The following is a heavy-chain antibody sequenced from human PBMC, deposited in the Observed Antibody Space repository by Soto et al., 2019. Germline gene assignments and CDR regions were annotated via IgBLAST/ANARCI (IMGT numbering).Heavy chain of an antibody. CDR1: GGTFSSYA. Sequence: QVQLVQSGAEVKKPGSSVQVSCKASGGTFSSYAISWVRQAPGQGLEWMGGIIPIFGTANYAQKFQGRVTLNADEGTSTASMELGSLGSEVTTVYYCARVVRDIVATIVCWAWWFDPWGQGTLVTVSS. V-gene: IGHV1-69*01. J-gene: IGHJ5*02. D-gene: IGHD5-12*01. CDR2: IIPIFGTA. CDR3: ARVVRDIVATIVCWAWWFDP.